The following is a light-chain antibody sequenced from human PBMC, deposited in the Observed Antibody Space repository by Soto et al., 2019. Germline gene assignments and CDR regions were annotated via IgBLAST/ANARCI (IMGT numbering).Light chain of an antibody. CDR3: NSYTSSQTGV. J-gene: IGLJ1*01. V-gene: IGLV2-14*01. Sequence: QSAPTQPASVSGSPGQSITISCTGTDQDVGTYKYMSWYQQYPGKAPKLLIYDVTIRPSGVSNRFSGSKSGNTASLTISGLQAEDEADYYCNSYTSSQTGVFGTGTKLTVL. CDR2: DVT. CDR1: DQDVGTYKY.